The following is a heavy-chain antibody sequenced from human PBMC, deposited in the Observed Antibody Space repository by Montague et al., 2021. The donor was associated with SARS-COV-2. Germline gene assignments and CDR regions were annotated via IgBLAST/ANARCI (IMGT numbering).Heavy chain of an antibody. Sequence: TLSLTCTVSGGSINIGGYYWSWIRQHPGKGLEWIGYIYYSGSTYYNPSLKSRLTISVDTSKNQFSLKLSSVTAADTAVYYCARVHFVSSGWYPDAFDIWGQGTMVTVSS. J-gene: IGHJ3*02. CDR1: GGSINIGGYY. CDR3: ARVHFVSSGWYPDAFDI. CDR2: IYYSGST. V-gene: IGHV4-31*03. D-gene: IGHD6-19*01.